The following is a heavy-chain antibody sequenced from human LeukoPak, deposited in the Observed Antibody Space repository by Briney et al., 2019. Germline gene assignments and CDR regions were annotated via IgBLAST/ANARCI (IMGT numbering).Heavy chain of an antibody. D-gene: IGHD4-17*01. Sequence: GGSLRLSPADSGFTFSSYWMSWVPQAPGKGLEWVANIKQDGSEKYYVDSVKGRFTISRDNAKNSLYLQMNSLRAEDTAVYHCARERRPTVLYFDYWGQGTLVTVSS. V-gene: IGHV3-7*01. J-gene: IGHJ4*02. CDR3: ARERRPTVLYFDY. CDR2: IKQDGSEK. CDR1: GFTFSSYW.